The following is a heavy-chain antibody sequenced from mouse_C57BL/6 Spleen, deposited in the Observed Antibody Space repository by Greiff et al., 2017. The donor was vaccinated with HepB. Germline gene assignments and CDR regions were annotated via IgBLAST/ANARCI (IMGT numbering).Heavy chain of an antibody. CDR2: ISSGGDYI. J-gene: IGHJ4*01. V-gene: IGHV5-9-1*02. CDR1: GFTFSSYA. Sequence: EVHLVESGEGLVKPGGSLKLSCAASGFTFSSYAMSWVRQTPEKRLEWVAYISSGGDYIYYADTVKGRFTISRDNARNTLYLQMSSLKSEDTAMYYCTRDPYGGAMDYWGQGTSVTVSS. CDR3: TRDPYGGAMDY. D-gene: IGHD1-1*01.